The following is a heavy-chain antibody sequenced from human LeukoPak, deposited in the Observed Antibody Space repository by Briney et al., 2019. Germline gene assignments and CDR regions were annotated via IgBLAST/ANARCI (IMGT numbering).Heavy chain of an antibody. V-gene: IGHV4-34*01. J-gene: IGHJ4*02. Sequence: SETLSLTCAVYGGSFSGYYWSWIRQPPGKGLEWIGEINHSGSTNYNPSLKSRVTISVDTSKNQFSLKLSSVTAADTAVYYCARGRVVGATFDYWGQGTLVTVS. CDR2: INHSGST. CDR3: ARGRVVGATFDY. CDR1: GGSFSGYY. D-gene: IGHD1-26*01.